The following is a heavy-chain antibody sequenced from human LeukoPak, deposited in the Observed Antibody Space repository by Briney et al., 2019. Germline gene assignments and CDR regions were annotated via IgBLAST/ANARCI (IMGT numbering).Heavy chain of an antibody. Sequence: SETLSLTCTVSGGSISSYYWSWIRQPPGKGLECIGYIYYSGSTNYNPSLKSRVTISIDTSKNQFSLKLSSVTAADTAVYYCARGYSSGWWDYWGQGTLVTVPS. V-gene: IGHV4-59*01. CDR3: ARGYSSGWWDY. CDR2: IYYSGST. J-gene: IGHJ4*02. D-gene: IGHD6-19*01. CDR1: GGSISSYY.